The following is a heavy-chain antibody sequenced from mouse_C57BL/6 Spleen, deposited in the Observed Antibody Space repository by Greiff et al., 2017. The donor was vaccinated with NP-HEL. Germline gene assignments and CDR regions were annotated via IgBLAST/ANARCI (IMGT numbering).Heavy chain of an antibody. CDR3: ARAGIRDGYYYAMDY. CDR2: IDPNSGGT. J-gene: IGHJ4*01. Sequence: QVQLQQPGAELVKPGASVKLSCKASGYTFTSYWMHWVKQRPGRGLEWIGRIDPNSGGTKYNEKFKSKATLTVDKPSSTAYVQLSSLRSEDYEVYDCARAGIRDGYYYAMDYWGQGTSVTVSS. D-gene: IGHD2-3*01. V-gene: IGHV1-72*01. CDR1: GYTFTSYW.